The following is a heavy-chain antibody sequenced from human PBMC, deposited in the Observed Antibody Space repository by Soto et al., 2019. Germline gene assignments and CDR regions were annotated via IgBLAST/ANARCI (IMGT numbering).Heavy chain of an antibody. CDR2: ITVGSSHI. D-gene: IGHD3-16*01. J-gene: IGHJ4*02. Sequence: GGSLRLSCTGSGFPFSAYNINWVRQAPGKGLEWVSSITVGSSHIYQPNSMKGRFTISRDDAKNSVYLQIDSLRDEDTALYYCSRSPEVGVRGAYWGQGTLVTSPQ. CDR1: GFPFSAYN. V-gene: IGHV3-21*01. CDR3: SRSPEVGVRGAY.